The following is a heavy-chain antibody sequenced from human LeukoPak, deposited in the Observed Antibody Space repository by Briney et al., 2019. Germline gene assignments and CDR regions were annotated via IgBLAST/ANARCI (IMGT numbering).Heavy chain of an antibody. J-gene: IGHJ6*03. Sequence: SETLSLTCTVSGGSISSSSYYWGWIRQPPGKGLEWIGGIYYSGSTYYNPSLKSRVTISVDTSKNQFSLKLSSVTAADTAVYYCARHEDCSSTSCNYYYYYYMDVWGKGTTVTVSS. V-gene: IGHV4-39*01. CDR3: ARHEDCSSTSCNYYYYYYMDV. D-gene: IGHD2-2*01. CDR2: IYYSGST. CDR1: GGSISSSSYY.